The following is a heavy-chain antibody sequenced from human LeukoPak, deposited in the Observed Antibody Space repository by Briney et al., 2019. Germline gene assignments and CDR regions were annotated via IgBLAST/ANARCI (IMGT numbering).Heavy chain of an antibody. CDR2: IYSGGST. CDR1: GFTVSSNY. CDR3: ARGPVRVPKYYDYVWGSYPDY. D-gene: IGHD3-16*02. V-gene: IGHV3-66*02. Sequence: GGSLRLSCAASGFTVSSNYMSWVRQAPGKGLEWVSVIYSGGSTYYADSVKGRFTISRDNSKNTLYLQMNSLRAEDTAVYYCARGPVRVPKYYDYVWGSYPDYWGQGTLVTVSS. J-gene: IGHJ4*02.